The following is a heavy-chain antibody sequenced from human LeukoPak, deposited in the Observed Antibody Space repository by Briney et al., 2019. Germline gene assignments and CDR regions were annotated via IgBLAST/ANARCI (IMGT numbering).Heavy chain of an antibody. CDR3: ARGHTAVTRHFDF. CDR2: ISSGSSAI. Sequence: PGGSLRLSCGASGFTVSSNYMSWVRQAPGKGLEWVSIISSGSSAIFSADALKGRFTISRDDAKNLLYLDMNSLRAEDTAVYYCARGHTAVTRHFDFWGQGTLVTVSS. V-gene: IGHV3-21*01. D-gene: IGHD4-17*01. CDR1: GFTVSSNY. J-gene: IGHJ4*02.